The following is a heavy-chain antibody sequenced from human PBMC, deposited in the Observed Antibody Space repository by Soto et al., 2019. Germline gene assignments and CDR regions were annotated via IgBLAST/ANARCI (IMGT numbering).Heavy chain of an antibody. J-gene: IGHJ4*02. D-gene: IGHD4-17*01. CDR1: GASISSGGDY. CDR2: IYYSGAT. CDR3: ATARKGYGDFDY. Sequence: QVQLQESGPGLVNPSQTLSLTCTVSGASISSGGDYWSWIRQHPGKGLGWIGYIYYSGATYYNPSLESGLTLAVATSKNQFSGKLSSVTAADTALYYGATARKGYGDFDYWGQGTLVTVSS. V-gene: IGHV4-31*03.